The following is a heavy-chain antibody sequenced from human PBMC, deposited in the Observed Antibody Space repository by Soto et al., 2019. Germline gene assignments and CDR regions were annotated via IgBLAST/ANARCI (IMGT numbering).Heavy chain of an antibody. CDR2: IYTSGST. V-gene: IGHV4-4*07. CDR1: GGSISSYY. Sequence: SETLSLTCTVSGGSISSYYWSWIRQPAGKGLEWIGRIYTSGSTNYNPSLKSRVTMSVDTSKNQFSLKLSSVTAADTAVYYCARACSSNSCYDVFDYWGQGTLVTAPQ. D-gene: IGHD2-2*01. CDR3: ARACSSNSCYDVFDY. J-gene: IGHJ4*02.